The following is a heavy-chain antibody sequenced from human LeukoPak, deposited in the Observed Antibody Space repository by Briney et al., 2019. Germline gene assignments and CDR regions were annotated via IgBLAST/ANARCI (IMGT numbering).Heavy chain of an antibody. CDR2: IYYSGST. V-gene: IGHV4-59*01. CDR1: GGSISSYY. J-gene: IGHJ4*02. D-gene: IGHD3-10*01. Sequence: PSETLSLTCTVSGGSISSYYWSWIRQPPGKGLQWIGYIYYSGSTNYNPSLKSRVTISVDTSKNQFSLKLSSVTAADTAVYYCARDNYGSGSYSLGYWGQGTLVTVSS. CDR3: ARDNYGSGSYSLGY.